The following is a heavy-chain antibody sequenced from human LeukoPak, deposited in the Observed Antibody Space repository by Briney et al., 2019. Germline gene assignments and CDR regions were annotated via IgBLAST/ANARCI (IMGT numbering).Heavy chain of an antibody. CDR1: GFTFSSYG. Sequence: GRSLRLSCAASGFTFSSYGMHWVRQAPGKGPEWVAVISYDGSNKYYADSVKGRFTISRDNSKNTLYLQMNSRRAEDTAVYYCAKGPTPPYYDVLTGYLDYWGQGNLVTVSS. J-gene: IGHJ4*02. V-gene: IGHV3-30*18. CDR3: AKGPTPPYYDVLTGYLDY. D-gene: IGHD3-9*01. CDR2: ISYDGSNK.